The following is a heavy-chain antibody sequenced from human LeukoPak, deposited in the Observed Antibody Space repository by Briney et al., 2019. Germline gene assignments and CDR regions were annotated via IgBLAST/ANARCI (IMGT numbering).Heavy chain of an antibody. J-gene: IGHJ4*02. Sequence: GSLRLSCAASGFTLRSYNMNGVRQAPGKGLGAVSTISSSSSYIYYADAVKGRFTLSRDNAKNSLYLQTNSMGAEYSALYYCARDVQQMFHFAVWGQGTLVTVSS. CDR3: ARDVQQMFHFAV. V-gene: IGHV3-21*04. CDR1: GFTLRSYN. CDR2: ISSSSSYI. D-gene: IGHD6-13*01.